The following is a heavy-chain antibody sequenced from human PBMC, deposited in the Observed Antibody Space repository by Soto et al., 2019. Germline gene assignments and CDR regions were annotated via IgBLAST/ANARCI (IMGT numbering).Heavy chain of an antibody. CDR2: ISYDGSNK. CDR3: ARDWGWSSSPPDY. D-gene: IGHD6-6*01. V-gene: IGHV3-30-3*01. Sequence: SLRLSCAASGFTFSSYAMHWVRQAPGKGLEWVAVISYDGSNKYYADSVKGRFTISRDNSKNTLYLQMNSLSAEDTAVYYCARDWGWSSSPPDYWGQGTLVTVSS. J-gene: IGHJ4*02. CDR1: GFTFSSYA.